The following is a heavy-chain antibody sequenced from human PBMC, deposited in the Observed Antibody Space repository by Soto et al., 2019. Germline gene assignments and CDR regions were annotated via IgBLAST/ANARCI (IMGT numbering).Heavy chain of an antibody. Sequence: GASVKVSCKASGYTFTGYYMHWVRQAPGQGLEWMGWINPNSGGTNYAQKFQGWVTMTRDTSISTAYMELSRLRSDYTAVYYCARDGGDVPGPMDVWGQGTTVTVSS. CDR2: INPNSGGT. CDR3: ARDGGDVPGPMDV. V-gene: IGHV1-2*04. D-gene: IGHD3-16*01. CDR1: GYTFTGYY. J-gene: IGHJ6*02.